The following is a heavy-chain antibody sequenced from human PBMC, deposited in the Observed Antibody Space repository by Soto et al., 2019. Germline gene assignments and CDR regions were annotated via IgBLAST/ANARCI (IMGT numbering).Heavy chain of an antibody. V-gene: IGHV3-30-3*01. CDR1: GFTFSSYA. D-gene: IGHD5-18*01. CDR3: PFESDTGFDY. Sequence: QVQLVESGGGVVQPGRSLRLSCAASGFTFSSYAMHWVRQAPGKGLEWVAVISYDGSNKYYADSVKGRFTISRDNSKNPLYLQMNSLRAEDTAVDYCPFESDTGFDYGGQGTLVTVST. J-gene: IGHJ4*02. CDR2: ISYDGSNK.